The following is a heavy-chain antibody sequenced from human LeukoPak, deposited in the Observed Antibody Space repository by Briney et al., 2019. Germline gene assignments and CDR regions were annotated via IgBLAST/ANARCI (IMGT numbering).Heavy chain of an antibody. D-gene: IGHD3-22*01. J-gene: IGHJ4*02. CDR1: GGSIGSYY. V-gene: IGHV4-4*07. CDR2: IYTSGGT. Sequence: SETLSLTCTVSGGSIGSYYWSWIRQPAGKGLEWIGRIYTSGGTVYNPSLKSRVTMSVDTSKNQFSLKMSSVTAADTAVYYCARGVFYYDTSGRGYYFDYWGQGTLVTVSS. CDR3: ARGVFYYDTSGRGYYFDY.